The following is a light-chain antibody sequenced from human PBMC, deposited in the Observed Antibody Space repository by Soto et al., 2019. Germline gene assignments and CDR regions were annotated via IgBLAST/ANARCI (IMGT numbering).Light chain of an antibody. CDR2: GNS. V-gene: IGLV1-40*01. Sequence: QSVLTQPPSVSGAPGQRVTISCTGSSSNIGAGYDVHWYQQLPGTAPKLLIYGNSNRPSGVPDRFSGSKSGTSASLAITGLQAEDEADYYCSSHAGDGKFVFGTGTKVTVL. J-gene: IGLJ1*01. CDR3: SSHAGDGKFV. CDR1: SSNIGAGYD.